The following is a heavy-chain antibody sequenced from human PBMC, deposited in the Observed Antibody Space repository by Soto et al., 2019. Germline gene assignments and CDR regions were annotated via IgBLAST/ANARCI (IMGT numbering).Heavy chain of an antibody. CDR2: ISYDGSNK. Sequence: PGGSLRLSCAASGFTFSSYAMHWVRQAPGKGLEWVAVISYDGSNKYYADSVKGRFTISRDNSKNTLYLQMNSLRAEDTAVYYCAREVQLWLRYFDYWGQGTLVTVSS. CDR1: GFTFSSYA. CDR3: AREVQLWLRYFDY. D-gene: IGHD5-18*01. V-gene: IGHV3-30-3*01. J-gene: IGHJ4*02.